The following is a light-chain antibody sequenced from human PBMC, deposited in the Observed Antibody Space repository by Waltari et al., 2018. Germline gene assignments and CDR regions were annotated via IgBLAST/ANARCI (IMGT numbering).Light chain of an antibody. CDR3: SSYTTINTFVL. J-gene: IGLJ2*01. V-gene: IGLV2-14*03. Sequence: QSALTQPASVSGSPGQSITISCIGTNSDIGAHNYVSWYKQYPGTAPKLMIFDVSKRPSGVSNRFSASKCGNTASLTISGLQAEDEADYYCSSYTTINTFVLFGG. CDR1: NSDIGAHNY. CDR2: DVS.